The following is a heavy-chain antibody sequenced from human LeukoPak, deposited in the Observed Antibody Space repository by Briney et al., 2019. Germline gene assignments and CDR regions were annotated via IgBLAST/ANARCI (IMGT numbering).Heavy chain of an antibody. V-gene: IGHV1-2*06. CDR2: INPNSGGT. CDR3: ATHTPITMVRGVMIS. CDR1: GYTFTGYY. Sequence: ASVKVSCKASGYTFTGYYMHWVRQAPGQGLEWMGRINPNSGGTNYAQKFQGRATMTRDTSISTAYMELSRLRSDDTAVYYCATHTPITMVRGVMISWGQGTLVTVSS. D-gene: IGHD3-10*01. J-gene: IGHJ4*02.